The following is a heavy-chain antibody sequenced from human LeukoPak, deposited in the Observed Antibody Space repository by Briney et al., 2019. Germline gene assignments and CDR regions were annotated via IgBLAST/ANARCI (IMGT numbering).Heavy chain of an antibody. CDR1: GFTVNSNY. CDR3: VRDLSYAFDV. Sequence: GGSLRLSCAASGFTVNSNYMNWVRQAPGKGLEWISNIRTNSEGMRVQYAASVKGRFTISRDDGKNSLYLQMNGLRDEDTAMYYCVRDLSYAFDVWGQGTMVTVSS. V-gene: IGHV3-48*02. CDR2: IRTNSEGM. J-gene: IGHJ3*01.